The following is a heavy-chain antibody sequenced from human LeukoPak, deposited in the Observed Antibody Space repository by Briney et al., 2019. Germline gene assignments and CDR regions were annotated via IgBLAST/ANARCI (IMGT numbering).Heavy chain of an antibody. CDR3: ARGRVRSITSWNMGGSGWFDP. CDR1: GGTFSSYA. V-gene: IGHV1-69*13. CDR2: IIPIFGTA. D-gene: IGHD2-2*01. Sequence: ASVKVSCKASGGTFSSYAISWVRQAPGQGLEWMGGIIPIFGTANYAQKFQGRVTITADESTSTAYMELSSLRSEDTAMYYCARGRVRSITSWNMGGSGWFDPWGQGTLVTVTS. J-gene: IGHJ5*02.